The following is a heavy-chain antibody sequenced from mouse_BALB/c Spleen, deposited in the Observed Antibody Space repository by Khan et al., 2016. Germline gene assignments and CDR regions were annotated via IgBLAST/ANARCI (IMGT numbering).Heavy chain of an antibody. D-gene: IGHD2-4*01. CDR3: ASSPYDYDVGFAY. V-gene: IGHV14-3*02. J-gene: IGHJ3*01. Sequence: VQLQQSGAELVKPGASVKLSCTASGFNIKDTYMHWVKQRPEQGLEWIGRIDPANGNTKYDPKFQGKATITADTSSNTAYLQLSSLTSEDTAVYYCASSPYDYDVGFAYWGQGTLVTVS. CDR1: GFNIKDTY. CDR2: IDPANGNT.